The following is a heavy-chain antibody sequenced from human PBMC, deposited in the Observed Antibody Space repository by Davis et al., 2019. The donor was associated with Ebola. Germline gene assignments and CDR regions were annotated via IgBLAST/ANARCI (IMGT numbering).Heavy chain of an antibody. V-gene: IGHV3-21*01. CDR2: ISSSSAYK. D-gene: IGHD3-3*01. CDR3: ARIEWQTRGY. CDR1: GFTFSAYN. J-gene: IGHJ4*02. Sequence: PGGSLRLSCAASGFTFSAYNMNWVRQAPGKGLEWVSSISSSSAYKYYAETMKGRFTISRDNAKNSLYLQMNSLRVEDTAVYYCARIEWQTRGYWGQGTLVTVSS.